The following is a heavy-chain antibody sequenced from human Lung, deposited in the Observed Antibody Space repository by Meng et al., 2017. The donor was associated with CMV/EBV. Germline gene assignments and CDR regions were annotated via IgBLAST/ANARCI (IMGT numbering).Heavy chain of an antibody. D-gene: IGHD7-27*01. Sequence: ASXXVSCKASGYTFTGHYMHWVRQASGQGLEWMGWIHPNTGGTNYAQNFQGRVTLTRDTSIRTVYMELSSLRSDDTAMYYCARDDNWGPDYWGQGTLVNGAS. V-gene: IGHV1-2*02. CDR3: ARDDNWGPDY. CDR2: IHPNTGGT. J-gene: IGHJ4*02. CDR1: GYTFTGHY.